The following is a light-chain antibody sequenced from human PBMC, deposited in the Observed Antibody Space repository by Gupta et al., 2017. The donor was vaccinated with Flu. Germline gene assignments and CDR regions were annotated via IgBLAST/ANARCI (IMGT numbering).Light chain of an antibody. J-gene: IGLJ3*02. CDR3: QVWDTASDHWL. CDR2: DDD. CDR1: NIGSET. Sequence: PSVSVAPGQTASIACGGNNIGSETVHWYQQKPGQAPVLVLYDDDFRPSGIPERFSGSNSGNTATLTIRRVEAGDEADYYCQVWDTASDHWLFGAGTTLTVV. V-gene: IGLV3-21*02.